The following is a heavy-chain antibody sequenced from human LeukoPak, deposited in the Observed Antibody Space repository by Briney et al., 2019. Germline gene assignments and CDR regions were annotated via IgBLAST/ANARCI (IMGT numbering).Heavy chain of an antibody. CDR1: GFIVSSSY. D-gene: IGHD1-26*01. Sequence: PGGSLRLSCATSGFIVSSSYMSWVRQAPGKGLEWVSVIYSGGNTYYADSVKGRFTISRDNSKNTLYLQMNSLRVEDTAVYYCARGRREGSAFDVWGQGTMVTVSS. J-gene: IGHJ3*01. V-gene: IGHV3-53*01. CDR3: ARGRREGSAFDV. CDR2: IYSGGNT.